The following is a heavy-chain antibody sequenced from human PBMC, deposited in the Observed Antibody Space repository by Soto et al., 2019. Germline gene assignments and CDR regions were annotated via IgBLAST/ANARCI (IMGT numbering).Heavy chain of an antibody. D-gene: IGHD1-26*01. CDR3: ARVGGVGATYLDY. CDR2: IYYSGST. CDR1: GGSISSGDYY. Sequence: QVQLQESGPGLVKPSQTLSLTCTVSGGSISSGDYYWSWIRQPPGKGLEWIGYIYYSGSTYYNPSLMSRVTISVDTSKNQFSLKLSSVTAADTAVYYCARVGGVGATYLDYWGQGTLVTVSS. V-gene: IGHV4-30-4*01. J-gene: IGHJ4*02.